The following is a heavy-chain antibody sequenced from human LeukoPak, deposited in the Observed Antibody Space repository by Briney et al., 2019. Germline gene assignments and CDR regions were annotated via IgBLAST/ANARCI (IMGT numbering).Heavy chain of an antibody. J-gene: IGHJ4*02. CDR3: ARGQDYGDYVDY. V-gene: IGHV4-59*01. D-gene: IGHD4-17*01. CDR1: GGSISSYY. CDR2: IYYSGST. Sequence: PSETLSLTCTVSGGSISSYYWSWLRQPPGKGLEWIGYIYYSGSTNYNPSLKSRVTISVDTSKNRFSLKLSSVTAADTAVYYCARGQDYGDYVDYWGQGTLVTVSS.